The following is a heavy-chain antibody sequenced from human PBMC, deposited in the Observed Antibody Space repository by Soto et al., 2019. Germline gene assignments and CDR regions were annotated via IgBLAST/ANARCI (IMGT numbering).Heavy chain of an antibody. CDR2: IWYDGSNK. J-gene: IGHJ6*02. V-gene: IGHV3-33*01. D-gene: IGHD3-22*01. CDR1: GFTFSSYG. Sequence: GGSLRLSCAASGFTFSSYGMHWVRQAPGKGLEWVAVIWYDGSNKYYADSVKGRFTISRDNSKNTLYLQMNSLRAEDTAVYYCACYCPYFYESSGYYYCYYGMDVWGQGTTVTVSS. CDR3: ACYCPYFYESSGYYYCYYGMDV.